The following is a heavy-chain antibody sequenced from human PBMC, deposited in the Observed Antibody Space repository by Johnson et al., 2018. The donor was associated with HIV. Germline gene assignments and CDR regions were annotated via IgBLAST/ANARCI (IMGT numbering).Heavy chain of an antibody. V-gene: IGHV3-25*04. CDR1: GFIVSSYY. D-gene: IGHD3-16*01. CDR2: NPNGDST. CDR3: ARGTEFGGWINAFDI. Sequence: QLVESGGGLIQPGGSLRLSCAASGFIVSSYYMSWVRQAPGNGLALVGQVNPNGDSTYLIDSGKDRFNTSRDNAKNTLHLQMNSLRAGDTAVYYCARGTEFGGWINAFDIWGQGTMVTVSS. J-gene: IGHJ3*02.